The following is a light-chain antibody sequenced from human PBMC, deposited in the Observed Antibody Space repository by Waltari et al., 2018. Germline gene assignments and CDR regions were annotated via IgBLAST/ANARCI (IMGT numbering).Light chain of an antibody. CDR2: WAS. CDR1: PSVLSSSNNKNY. Sequence: DIVMTQSPDSLAVSLGERATINCKSSPSVLSSSNNKNYLAWYQQKPGQPPKLLIYWASTRESGVPDRFSGSGSGTDFTLTISSLQAEDVAVYYCQQYYSTLPYTFGQGTKLEIK. V-gene: IGKV4-1*01. CDR3: QQYYSTLPYT. J-gene: IGKJ2*01.